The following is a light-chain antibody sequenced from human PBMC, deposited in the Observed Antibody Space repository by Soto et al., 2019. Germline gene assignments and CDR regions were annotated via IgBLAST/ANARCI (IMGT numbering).Light chain of an antibody. CDR1: SSDVGGYNY. J-gene: IGLJ1*01. CDR2: EVT. Sequence: QSALTQPASVSGYTGQSITISCTGTSSDVGGYNYVSWYQQHPGKAPKLLIYEVTNRPSGISYRFSGSKSGNTASLTISGLQAEDEADYYCSSHTSSNTRVFGTWTKLTFL. CDR3: SSHTSSNTRV. V-gene: IGLV2-14*01.